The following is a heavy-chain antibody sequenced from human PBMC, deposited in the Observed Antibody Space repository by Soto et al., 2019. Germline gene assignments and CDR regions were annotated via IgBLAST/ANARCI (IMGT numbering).Heavy chain of an antibody. CDR1: GFTFINYA. D-gene: IGHD7-27*01. J-gene: IGHJ2*01. CDR2: ISGGGDAA. CDR3: ARKILGSTTRPNYWYFDL. Sequence: EVRVLESGGGLVQPGGSLRLSCAGSGFTFINYAMNWVRQAPGKGLEWVSSISGGGDAAFFPDSVRGRFTISRDNSKNTVTLQMNSLGVDDTAVYYCARKILGSTTRPNYWYFDLWGRGTLVNVSS. V-gene: IGHV3-23*01.